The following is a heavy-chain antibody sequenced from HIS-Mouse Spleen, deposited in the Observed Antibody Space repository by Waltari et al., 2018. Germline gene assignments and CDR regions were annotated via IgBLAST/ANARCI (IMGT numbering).Heavy chain of an antibody. V-gene: IGHV1-2*02. J-gene: IGHJ4*02. D-gene: IGHD5-12*01. Sequence: QVQLVQSGAEVKKPGASVKVSCKASGYTFTGYYMHWVRQAPGQGLEGMGWTNPNRGGTNDAQKFQGRVTMTRDTSISTAYMELNRLGSDDTAVYYCARDRLGRDGYNYFDYWGQGTLVTVSS. CDR1: GYTFTGYY. CDR3: ARDRLGRDGYNYFDY. CDR2: TNPNRGGT.